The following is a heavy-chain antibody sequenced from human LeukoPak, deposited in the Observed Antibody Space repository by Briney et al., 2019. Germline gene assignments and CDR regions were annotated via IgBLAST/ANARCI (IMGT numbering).Heavy chain of an antibody. V-gene: IGHV4-34*01. CDR2: INHSGST. J-gene: IGHJ4*02. Sequence: SETLSLTCAVYGGSFSGYYWSWIRQPPGKGLEWIGEINHSGSTNYNPSLKSRITISVDTSKNQFSLKLSSVTAADTAVYYCASKPRITMVRGVIRLNDYWGQGTLVTVSS. CDR1: GGSFSGYY. CDR3: ASKPRITMVRGVIRLNDY. D-gene: IGHD3-10*01.